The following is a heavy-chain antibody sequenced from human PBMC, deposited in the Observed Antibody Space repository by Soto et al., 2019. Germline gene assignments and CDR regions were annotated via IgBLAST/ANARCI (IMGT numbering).Heavy chain of an antibody. D-gene: IGHD4-17*01. CDR2: IYHSGST. CDR1: SGSISSSNW. V-gene: IGHV4-4*02. J-gene: IGHJ6*03. CDR3: ARGLTDYGDYGNYYYMGV. Sequence: SETLSLTCAVSSGSISSSNWWSWVRQPPGKGLEWIGEIYHSGSTNYNPSLKSRVTISVDKSKNQFSLKLSSVTAADTAVYYCARGLTDYGDYGNYYYMGVWGKGTTVTVSS.